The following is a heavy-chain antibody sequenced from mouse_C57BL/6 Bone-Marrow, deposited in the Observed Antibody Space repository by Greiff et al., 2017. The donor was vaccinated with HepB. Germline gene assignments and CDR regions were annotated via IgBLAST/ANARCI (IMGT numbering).Heavy chain of an antibody. CDR3: AIDYDYDDAMDY. CDR1: GFTFSSYA. Sequence: EVKLMESGGGLVKPGGSLKLSCAASGFTFSSYAMSWVRQTPEKRLEWVATISDGGSYTYYPDNVKGRFTISRDNAKNNLYLQMSHLKSEDTAMYYCAIDYDYDDAMDYWGQGTSVTVSS. J-gene: IGHJ4*01. CDR2: ISDGGSYT. D-gene: IGHD2-4*01. V-gene: IGHV5-4*01.